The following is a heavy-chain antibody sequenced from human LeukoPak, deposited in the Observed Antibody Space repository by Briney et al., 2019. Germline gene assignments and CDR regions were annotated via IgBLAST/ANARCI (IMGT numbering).Heavy chain of an antibody. D-gene: IGHD3-10*01. CDR1: GSTFSSYG. CDR3: ARDLGSAYGIDV. J-gene: IGHJ6*02. Sequence: GRSLRLSCAASGSTFSSYGMHWVRQAPGKGLEWVAVISYDGSNKYYADSVKGRFTISRDNSKNTLYLQMNSLRAEDTAVYYCARDLGSAYGIDVWGQGTRVTVSS. V-gene: IGHV3-30*03. CDR2: ISYDGSNK.